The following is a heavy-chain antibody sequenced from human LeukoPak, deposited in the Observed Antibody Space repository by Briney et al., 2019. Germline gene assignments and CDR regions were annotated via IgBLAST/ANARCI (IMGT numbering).Heavy chain of an antibody. Sequence: GGSLRLSCAASGFTFSGSSMHWVRQASGKGLEWVGLIRTKANSYATAYAASVTGRFTISRDDSKDTSYLQMNSLKTEDTALYFCATSYSGNSWYDWFGPWGQGTLVTVSS. CDR2: IRTKANSYAT. D-gene: IGHD6-13*01. J-gene: IGHJ5*02. V-gene: IGHV3-73*01. CDR1: GFTFSGSS. CDR3: ATSYSGNSWYDWFGP.